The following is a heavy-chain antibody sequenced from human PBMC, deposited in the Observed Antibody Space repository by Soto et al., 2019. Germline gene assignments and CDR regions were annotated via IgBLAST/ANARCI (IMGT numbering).Heavy chain of an antibody. CDR3: ARVVPGAEAWFGP. V-gene: IGHV1-18*01. D-gene: IGHD2-2*01. J-gene: IGHJ5*02. CDR1: GYTFSNYG. CDR2: ISLYSDGT. Sequence: ASVKVSCRTSGYTFSNYGITWVRQAPGQPLEWLGWISLYSDGTNYAQKFQGRVSMTTDTSTTTAYMELRSLRSDDTAVYYCARVVPGAEAWFGPWGQGTLVTVSS.